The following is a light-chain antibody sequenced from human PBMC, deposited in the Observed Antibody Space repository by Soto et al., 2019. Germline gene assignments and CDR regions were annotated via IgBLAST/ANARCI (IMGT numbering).Light chain of an antibody. Sequence: EIVLTHSPATLSVSTGERATLSFSASQSVSSNLVWWQQKPARAARLLIYGAATRGTGILAKLSGSGCGREFTLPISSRLDEDYVVYYCHQYYDWPPVTFGHGTKVDIK. CDR1: QSVSSN. V-gene: IGKV3-15*01. CDR3: HQYYDWPPVT. CDR2: GAA. J-gene: IGKJ3*01.